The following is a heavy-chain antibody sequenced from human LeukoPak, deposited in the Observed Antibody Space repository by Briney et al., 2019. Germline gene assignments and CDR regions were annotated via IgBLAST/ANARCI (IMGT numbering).Heavy chain of an antibody. D-gene: IGHD5-12*01. CDR3: ARTGGYSGYDSDY. CDR2: IYYSGST. Sequence: SETLSLTCTVSGGSISSYYWSWIRQPPGKGLEWIGYIYYSGSTNYNPSLKSRVTISVDTSKNQFSLKLSSVTAADTAVFYCARTGGYSGYDSDYWGQGTLVTVSS. CDR1: GGSISSYY. J-gene: IGHJ4*02. V-gene: IGHV4-59*01.